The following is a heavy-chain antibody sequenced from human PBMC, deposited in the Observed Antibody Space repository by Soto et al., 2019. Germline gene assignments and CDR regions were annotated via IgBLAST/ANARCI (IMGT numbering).Heavy chain of an antibody. D-gene: IGHD2-15*01. CDR3: AAGSTGCSGGSCYSPYYYYGMDV. J-gene: IGHJ6*02. CDR1: GFTFTSSA. CDR2: IVVGSGNT. Sequence: QMQLVQSGPEVKKPGTSVKGSCKASGFTFTSSAVQWVRQARGQRLEWIGWIVVGSGNTNYAQKYQERVTITRDMSTSTAYKKLSLLRSEDTAVYYCAAGSTGCSGGSCYSPYYYYGMDVWGQGTTVTVSS. V-gene: IGHV1-58*01.